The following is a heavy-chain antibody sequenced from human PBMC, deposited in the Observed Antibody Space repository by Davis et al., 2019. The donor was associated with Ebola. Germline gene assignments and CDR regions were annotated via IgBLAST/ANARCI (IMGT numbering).Heavy chain of an antibody. CDR2: INHSGST. J-gene: IGHJ6*02. CDR1: GGSFSGHH. Sequence: MPGGSLRPSCAVYGGSFSGHHWAWIRQPPGKGLEWIGEINHSGSTYYNPSLKSRVTISVDTSKNQFSLKLSSVTAADTAVYYCARDRGYYYGMDVWGQGTTVTVSS. V-gene: IGHV4-34*01. CDR3: ARDRGYYYGMDV.